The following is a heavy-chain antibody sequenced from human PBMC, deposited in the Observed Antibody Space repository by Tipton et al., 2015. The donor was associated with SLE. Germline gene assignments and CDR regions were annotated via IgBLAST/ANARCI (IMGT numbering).Heavy chain of an antibody. Sequence: GSLRLSCAASGFTFDDYGMSWVRQAPGKGLEWVSGINWNGGSTGYADSVKGRFTISRDNAKNSLYLQMNSLRAEDTALYYCARYDFWSGYSYYYYGMDVWGQGTTVTVSS. CDR3: ARYDFWSGYSYYYYGMDV. V-gene: IGHV3-20*04. J-gene: IGHJ6*02. CDR2: INWNGGST. CDR1: GFTFDDYG. D-gene: IGHD3-3*01.